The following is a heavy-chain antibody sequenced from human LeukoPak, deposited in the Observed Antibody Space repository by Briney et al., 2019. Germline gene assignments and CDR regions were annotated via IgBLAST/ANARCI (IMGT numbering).Heavy chain of an antibody. D-gene: IGHD6-19*01. J-gene: IGHJ3*02. Sequence: GGSLRLSCAASGFTFSSYSMNWVRQAPGKGLEWVSSISSSSGYIYYADSVKGRFTISRDNAKNSLYLQMNSLRAEDTAVYYCASLDPYSSGWYDAFDIWGQGTMVTVSS. V-gene: IGHV3-21*01. CDR2: ISSSSGYI. CDR1: GFTFSSYS. CDR3: ASLDPYSSGWYDAFDI.